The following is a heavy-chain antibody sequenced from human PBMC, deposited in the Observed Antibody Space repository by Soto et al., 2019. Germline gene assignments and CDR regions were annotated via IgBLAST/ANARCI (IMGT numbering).Heavy chain of an antibody. D-gene: IGHD6-13*01. CDR1: GFSLSTSGVG. CDR2: IYWNDDK. CDR3: AHTVFEGSSWRALVYCGMDV. Sequence: GSGPTLVNPTQTLTLTCTFSGFSLSTSGVGVGWIRQPPGKALEWLALIYWNDDKRYSPSLKSRLTITKDTSKNQVVLTMTNMDPVDTATYYCAHTVFEGSSWRALVYCGMDVWGQGTTVTVSS. V-gene: IGHV2-5*01. J-gene: IGHJ6*02.